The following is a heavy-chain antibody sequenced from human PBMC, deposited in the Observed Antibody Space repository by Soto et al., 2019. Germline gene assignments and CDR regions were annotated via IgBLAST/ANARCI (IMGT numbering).Heavy chain of an antibody. CDR2: IWYDGSNK. CDR1: GFTFSSYG. Sequence: QVQLVESGGGVVQPGRSLRLSCAASGFTFSSYGMHWVRQAPGKGLEWVAVIWYDGSNKYYADSVKGRFTISRDNSKNTLYLQMNSLRAEDTAVYYCARERERRGGVKALGYWGQGTLVTVSS. CDR3: ARERERRGGVKALGY. J-gene: IGHJ4*02. D-gene: IGHD3-10*01. V-gene: IGHV3-33*01.